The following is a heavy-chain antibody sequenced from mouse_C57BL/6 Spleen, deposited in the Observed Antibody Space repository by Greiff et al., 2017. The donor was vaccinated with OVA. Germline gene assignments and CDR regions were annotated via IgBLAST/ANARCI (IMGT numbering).Heavy chain of an antibody. CDR1: GYTFTDYE. V-gene: IGHV1-15*01. CDR2: IDPETGGT. J-gene: IGHJ2*01. Sequence: QVQLQQSGAELVRPGASVTLSCTASGYTFTDYEMHWVKQTPVHGLEWIGTIDPETGGTAYNQKFKGKAILTVDKSSSTAYMQLRRLTSEDSAVYYCTRGYSYYFDDWGQGTTLTVSS. CDR3: TRGYSYYFDD.